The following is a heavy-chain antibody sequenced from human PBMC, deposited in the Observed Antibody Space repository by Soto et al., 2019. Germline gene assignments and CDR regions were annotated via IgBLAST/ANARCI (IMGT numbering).Heavy chain of an antibody. CDR1: GGTFSSYT. CDR2: IIPILGIA. V-gene: IGHV1-69*08. Sequence: QVQLVQSGAEVKKPGSSVKVSCKASGGTFSSYTISWVRQAPGQGLEWMGRIIPILGIANYAQKFEGRVTITADKSTSTAYMELSSLRSEDTAVYYCARDRGYDYTLSDVDYWGQGTLVTVSS. D-gene: IGHD5-12*01. CDR3: ARDRGYDYTLSDVDY. J-gene: IGHJ4*02.